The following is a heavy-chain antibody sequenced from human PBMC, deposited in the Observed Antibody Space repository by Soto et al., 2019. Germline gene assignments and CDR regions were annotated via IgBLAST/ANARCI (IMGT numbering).Heavy chain of an antibody. J-gene: IGHJ4*02. CDR3: ARDQRYYGSGSYYSDS. Sequence: QVQLVQSGPEVKKPGGSVKVSCKTSGYVYISYGISWVRQAPGHGLEWVGWISAYTGKADYAQKFQGRVTMTTETSTSTAFLELRSLRSDDTAVYYCARDQRYYGSGSYYSDSWGQGTLVTVSS. D-gene: IGHD3-10*01. CDR1: GYVYISYG. V-gene: IGHV1-18*04. CDR2: ISAYTGKA.